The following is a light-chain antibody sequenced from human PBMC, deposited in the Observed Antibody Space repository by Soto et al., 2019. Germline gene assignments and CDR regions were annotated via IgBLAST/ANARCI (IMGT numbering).Light chain of an antibody. Sequence: EIVLTQSPGTLSLSPGERATLSCRASQSVSSSYLAWYQHKPGQAPRLLIYGASSRATGIPDRFSGSGSGTDFTLIISRLEPEDCAVYYCQQYSSSPHTFGQGTKLEIK. CDR1: QSVSSSY. CDR2: GAS. V-gene: IGKV3-20*01. J-gene: IGKJ2*01. CDR3: QQYSSSPHT.